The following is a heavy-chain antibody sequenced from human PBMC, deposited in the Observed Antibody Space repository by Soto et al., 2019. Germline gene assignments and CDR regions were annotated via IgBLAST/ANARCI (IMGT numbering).Heavy chain of an antibody. CDR2: IKQDGSEK. D-gene: IGHD2-15*01. CDR1: GFTFTSYW. CDR3: ARDLSPFRAVVTNWFDP. J-gene: IGHJ5*02. V-gene: IGHV3-7*01. Sequence: GGSLRLSCAASGFTFTSYWMTWVRQAPGKGLEWVANIKQDGSEKFYVDSVKGRFTISRDNAKNSLFLQMNSLRAEDTAVYYCARDLSPFRAVVTNWFDPWGQGTLVTVSS.